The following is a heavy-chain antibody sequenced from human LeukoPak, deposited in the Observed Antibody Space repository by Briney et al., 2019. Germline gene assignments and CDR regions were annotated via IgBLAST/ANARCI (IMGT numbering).Heavy chain of an antibody. J-gene: IGHJ6*03. D-gene: IGHD6-13*01. CDR1: GGTFSSYA. V-gene: IGHV1-69*13. CDR3: ARPRIAAAGTYYYYYMDV. CDR2: IIPIFGTA. Sequence: RASVKVSCKASGGTFSSYAISWVRQAPGQGLEWMGGIIPIFGTANYAQKFQGRVTITADESTSTAYMELSSLRSEDTAVYYCARPRIAAAGTYYYYYMDVWGKGTTVTVSS.